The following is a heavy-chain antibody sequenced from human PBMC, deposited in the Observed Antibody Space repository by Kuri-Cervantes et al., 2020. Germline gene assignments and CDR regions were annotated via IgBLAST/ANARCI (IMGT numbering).Heavy chain of an antibody. CDR2: ISSSSSYI. Sequence: GGSLRLSCAASGFTFSSYSMNWVRQAPGKGLEWVSSISSSSSYIYYADSVKGRFTISRDNAKNSLYLQMNSLRAEDTALYYCAKDYGSYYGGGRYYYYGMDVWGQGTTVTVSS. J-gene: IGHJ6*02. CDR1: GFTFSSYS. D-gene: IGHD1-26*01. V-gene: IGHV3-21*04. CDR3: AKDYGSYYGGGRYYYYGMDV.